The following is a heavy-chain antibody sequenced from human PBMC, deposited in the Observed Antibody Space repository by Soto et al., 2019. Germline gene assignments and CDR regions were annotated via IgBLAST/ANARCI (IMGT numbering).Heavy chain of an antibody. CDR2: IYYSGST. CDR1: GGSISSYY. J-gene: IGHJ6*03. CDR3: ARVHKARRRAFPAPHYYYYYMDV. Sequence: SETLSLTCTVSGGSISSYYWSWIRQPPGKGLEWIGYIYYSGSTNYNPSLKSRVTISVDTSKNQFSLKLSSVTAADTAVYYCARVHKARRRAFPAPHYYYYYMDVWGKGTTVTVSS. V-gene: IGHV4-59*08. D-gene: IGHD6-6*01.